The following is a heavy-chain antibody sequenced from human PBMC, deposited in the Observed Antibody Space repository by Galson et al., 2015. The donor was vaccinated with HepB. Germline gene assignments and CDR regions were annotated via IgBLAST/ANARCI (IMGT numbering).Heavy chain of an antibody. Sequence: SLRLSCAASGFTVSNYGMHWVRQAAGKGLEWLAVIAYDGSYEQYADSVKGRFTISRDTSKNTVHLQMYSLRAEDTGVYYCVREQGYGGYRTSDYWGQGTPVTVSS. CDR3: VREQGYGGYRTSDY. V-gene: IGHV3-33*01. CDR2: IAYDGSYE. J-gene: IGHJ4*02. D-gene: IGHD4-17*01. CDR1: GFTVSNYG.